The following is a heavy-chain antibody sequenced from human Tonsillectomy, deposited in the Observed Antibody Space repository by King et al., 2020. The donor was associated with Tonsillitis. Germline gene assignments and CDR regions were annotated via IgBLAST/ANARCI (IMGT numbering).Heavy chain of an antibody. CDR2: ISGRGGST. J-gene: IGHJ4*02. V-gene: IGHV3-23*04. Sequence: VQLVESGGGLVPPGGSLRLSCAASGFTINLFAMAWVRQAPGKGLEWVSSISGRGGSTYYADSVKGRFTISRDKPKDTVFLQMDSLRVEDTAVYYCAKDRLGNKDYVDSWGQGTVVTVSS. CDR3: AKDRLGNKDYVDS. CDR1: GFTINLFA. D-gene: IGHD3-9*01.